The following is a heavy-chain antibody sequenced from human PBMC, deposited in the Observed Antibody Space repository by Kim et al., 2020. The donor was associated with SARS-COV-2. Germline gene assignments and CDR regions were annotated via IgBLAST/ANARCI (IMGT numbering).Heavy chain of an antibody. V-gene: IGHV4-59*01. Sequence: SETLSLTCTVSGGSISSYYWSWIRQPPGKGLEWIGYIYYSGSTNYNPSLKSRVTISVDTSKNQFSLKLSSVTAADTAVYYCARFVGATTDYYYYYMDVWG. CDR2: IYYSGST. J-gene: IGHJ6*03. CDR1: GGSISSYY. CDR3: ARFVGATTDYYYYYMDV. D-gene: IGHD1-26*01.